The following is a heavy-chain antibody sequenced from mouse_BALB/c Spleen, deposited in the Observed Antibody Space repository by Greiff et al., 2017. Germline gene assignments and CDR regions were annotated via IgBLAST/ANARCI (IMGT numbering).Heavy chain of an antibody. CDR1: GFTFSSFG. Sequence: EVKLVESGGGLVQPGGSRTLSCAASGFTFSSFGMHWVRQAPEKGLEWVAYISSGSSTINYADTVKGRFTISRDNPKNTLFLQMTSLRSEDTAMYYCAREDYGSRNFADGGQGTLVTVSA. V-gene: IGHV5-17*02. CDR3: AREDYGSRNFAD. J-gene: IGHJ3*01. CDR2: ISSGSSTI. D-gene: IGHD1-1*01.